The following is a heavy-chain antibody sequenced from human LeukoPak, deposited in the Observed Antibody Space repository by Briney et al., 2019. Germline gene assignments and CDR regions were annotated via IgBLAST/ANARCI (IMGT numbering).Heavy chain of an antibody. CDR3: ARDLTGGSYYFDY. Sequence: ASVRVSCKASGYTFTGYYMHWVRQAPGQGLEWMGWINPNSGGTNYAQKFQCRVTMTRDTSISTAYMELSRLRSDDTAVYYCARDLTGGSYYFDYWGQGTLVTVSS. D-gene: IGHD7-27*01. CDR1: GYTFTGYY. CDR2: INPNSGGT. J-gene: IGHJ4*02. V-gene: IGHV1-2*02.